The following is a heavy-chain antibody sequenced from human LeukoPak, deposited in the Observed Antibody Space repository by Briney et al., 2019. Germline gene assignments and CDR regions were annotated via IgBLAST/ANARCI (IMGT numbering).Heavy chain of an antibody. CDR1: GFPFAPFW. V-gene: IGHV3-7*01. CDR3: AKDPTPDYYDSSGSHFDY. Sequence: PGGSLRLSCAASGFPFAPFWMTWVRQAPGKGPEFVATMNRDGSEVAYGNSVRGRFTISRDNAKNSLYLQMYSLRAEDTAVYYCAKDPTPDYYDSSGSHFDYWGQGTLVTVSS. J-gene: IGHJ4*02. CDR2: MNRDGSEV. D-gene: IGHD3-22*01.